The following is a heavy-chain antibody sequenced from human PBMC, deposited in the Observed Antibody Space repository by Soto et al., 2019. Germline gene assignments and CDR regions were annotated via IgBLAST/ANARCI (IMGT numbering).Heavy chain of an antibody. V-gene: IGHV1-18*01. CDR2: ISAYNGNT. CDR1: GYTFTSYC. D-gene: IGHD3-3*01. Sequence: ASVKVSCKASGYTFTSYCISWVRQAPGQGLEWMGWISAYNGNTNYAQKLQGRVTMTTDTSTSTAYMELRSLRSDDTAVYYCARDGTTIFGVVIIWSTYYYYGMDVWGQGTTVTVSS. J-gene: IGHJ6*02. CDR3: ARDGTTIFGVVIIWSTYYYYGMDV.